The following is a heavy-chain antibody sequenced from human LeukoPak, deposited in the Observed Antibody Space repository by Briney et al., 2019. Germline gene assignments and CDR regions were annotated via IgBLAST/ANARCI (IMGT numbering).Heavy chain of an antibody. J-gene: IGHJ2*01. V-gene: IGHV4-4*02. CDR2: ISHSGST. CDR1: GGSMSSSYW. D-gene: IGHD6-13*01. Sequence: PSETLSLTCAVSGGSMSSSYWWSWVRPPPGKGLEWIGEISHSGSTNYNPSLKSRVTISVDKSKNHFSLKLTSVTAADTAVYYCARVYYSSSYDYWYFDLWGRGTLVTVSS. CDR3: ARVYYSSSYDYWYFDL.